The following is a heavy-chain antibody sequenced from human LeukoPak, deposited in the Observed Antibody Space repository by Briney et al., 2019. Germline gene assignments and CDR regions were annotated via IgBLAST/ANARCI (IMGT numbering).Heavy chain of an antibody. J-gene: IGHJ4*02. Sequence: SETLSLTCTVSGGSISQYYWNWIRQSPGKGLEWIGNNHYSGNTNYNPSLKSRVTISVETSKNQFSLELSSVTAADTAVYYCAGDTYGLDYWGQGTLVTVSS. CDR3: AGDTYGLDY. CDR2: NHYSGNT. V-gene: IGHV4-59*01. D-gene: IGHD3-10*01. CDR1: GGSISQYY.